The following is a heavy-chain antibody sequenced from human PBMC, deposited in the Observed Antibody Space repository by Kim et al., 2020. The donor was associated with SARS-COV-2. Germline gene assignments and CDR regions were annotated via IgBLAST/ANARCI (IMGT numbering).Heavy chain of an antibody. J-gene: IGHJ3*02. CDR1: GGSISSYY. V-gene: IGHV4-59*01. CDR2: IYYSGST. CDR3: ARGPYGVYAFDI. D-gene: IGHD4-17*01. Sequence: SETLSLTCTVSGGSISSYYWSWIRQPPGKGLEWIGYIYYSGSTNYNPSLKSRVTISVDTSKNQFSLKLSSVTAADTAVYYCARGPYGVYAFDIWGQGTMVTVSS.